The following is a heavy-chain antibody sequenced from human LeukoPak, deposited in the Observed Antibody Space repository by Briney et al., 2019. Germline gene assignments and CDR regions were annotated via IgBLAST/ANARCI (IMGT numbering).Heavy chain of an antibody. CDR1: GGSISSGDYY. Sequence: SQTLSLTCTVSGGSISSGDYYWSWIRQPPGKGLEWIGYIYYSGSTYYNPSLKSRVTISVDTSKNQFSLKLSSVTAADTAVYYCARGGGGYSYGFHFDYWGQGTLVTVSS. CDR2: IYYSGST. J-gene: IGHJ4*02. V-gene: IGHV4-30-4*01. CDR3: ARGGGGYSYGFHFDY. D-gene: IGHD5-18*01.